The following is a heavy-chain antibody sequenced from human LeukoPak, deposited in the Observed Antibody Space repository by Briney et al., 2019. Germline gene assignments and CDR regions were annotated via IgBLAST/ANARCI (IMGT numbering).Heavy chain of an antibody. D-gene: IGHD3-10*01. V-gene: IGHV1-69*04. CDR2: IIPILGIA. Sequence: ASVKVSCKASGGTFSSYAISWVRQAPGQGLEWVGRIIPILGIANYAQKFQGRVTITADKSTSTAYMELSSLRSEDTAVYYCARGVYYGSGSYYNGGNWFDPWGQGTLVTVS. J-gene: IGHJ5*02. CDR1: GGTFSSYA. CDR3: ARGVYYGSGSYYNGGNWFDP.